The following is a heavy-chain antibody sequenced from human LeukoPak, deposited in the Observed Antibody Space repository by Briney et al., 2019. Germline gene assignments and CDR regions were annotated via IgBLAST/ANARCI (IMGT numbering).Heavy chain of an antibody. CDR2: IYYSGST. V-gene: IGHV4-61*01. CDR1: GGSDSSGSYY. J-gene: IGHJ4*02. D-gene: IGHD3-10*01. CDR3: AREGLASMVRGIIPY. Sequence: SETLSLTCTVSGGSDSSGSYYWSWIRQPPGKGLEWIGYIYYSGSTNYNPSLKSRVTISADTSKNQFSLKLSSVTAADTAVYYCAREGLASMVRGIIPYWGQGTLVTVSS.